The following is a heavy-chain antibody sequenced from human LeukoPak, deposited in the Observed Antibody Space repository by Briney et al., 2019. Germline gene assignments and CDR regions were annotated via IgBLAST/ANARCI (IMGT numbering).Heavy chain of an antibody. J-gene: IGHJ5*02. V-gene: IGHV4-4*07. D-gene: IGHD3-3*01. CDR3: ARLDYDFWSGYYTSWFDP. Sequence: SETLSLTCTVSGGSISSYYWSWIRQPAGKGLEWIGRIYTSGSTNYNPSLKSRVTMSVDTSKNQFSLKLSSVTAADTAVYYCARLDYDFWSGYYTSWFDPWGQGTLVTVSS. CDR1: GGSISSYY. CDR2: IYTSGST.